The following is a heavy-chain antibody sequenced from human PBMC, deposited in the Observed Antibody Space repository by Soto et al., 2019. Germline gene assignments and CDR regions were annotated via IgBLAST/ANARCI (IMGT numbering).Heavy chain of an antibody. D-gene: IGHD5-18*01. CDR3: AKDTGKGYSYGYDY. J-gene: IGHJ4*02. CDR1: GFTFSSYV. V-gene: IGHV3-23*01. CDR2: ISGSGGST. Sequence: EVQLLESGGGLVQPGGSLRLSCAASGFTFSSYVMSWVRQAPGKGLEWVSAISGSGGSTYYADSVKGRFTISRDNSKNTLYLQMNSLRAEDTAVYYCAKDTGKGYSYGYDYWGQGTLVTVSS.